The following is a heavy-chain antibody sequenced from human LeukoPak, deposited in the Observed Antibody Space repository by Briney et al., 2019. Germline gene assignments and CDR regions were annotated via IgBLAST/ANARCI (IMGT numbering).Heavy chain of an antibody. CDR1: GYTFTGYY. J-gene: IGHJ4*02. Sequence: ASVKVSCKASGYTFTGYYMHWVRQAPGQGLEWIGRINPNSGGTNYAQKFQGRVTMTRDTSISTAYMELSRLRSDDTAVYYCARLRGSYYRAFDYWGQGTLVTVSS. D-gene: IGHD1-26*01. CDR3: ARLRGSYYRAFDY. CDR2: INPNSGGT. V-gene: IGHV1-2*06.